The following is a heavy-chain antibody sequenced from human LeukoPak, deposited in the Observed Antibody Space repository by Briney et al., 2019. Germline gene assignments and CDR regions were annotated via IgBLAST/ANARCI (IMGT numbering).Heavy chain of an antibody. CDR1: GGSISSYY. CDR2: IYYSGST. J-gene: IGHJ4*02. CDR3: ARGPFDY. V-gene: IGHV4-59*01. Sequence: SETLSLTCTVSGGSISSYYWSWTRQPPGKGLEGIGYIYYSGSTNYHPSLESRVTISVDKSKNQFSLKLSSVTAADTAVYYCARGPFDYWGQGTLVTVSS.